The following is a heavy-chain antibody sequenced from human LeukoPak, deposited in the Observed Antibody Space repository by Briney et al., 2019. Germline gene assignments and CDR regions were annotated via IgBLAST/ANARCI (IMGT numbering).Heavy chain of an antibody. D-gene: IGHD3-22*01. CDR3: TRGSIAYYYMDV. CDR2: IYYSGST. V-gene: IGHV4-59*01. CDR1: GGSISSYY. Sequence: SETLSLTCTVSGGSISSYYWSWLRQPPGMGLEWIGYIYYSGSTNYNPSLKSRVTISVDTSKNQFSLKLSSVTAADTAVYYCTRGSIAYYYMDVWGKGTTVTISS. J-gene: IGHJ6*03.